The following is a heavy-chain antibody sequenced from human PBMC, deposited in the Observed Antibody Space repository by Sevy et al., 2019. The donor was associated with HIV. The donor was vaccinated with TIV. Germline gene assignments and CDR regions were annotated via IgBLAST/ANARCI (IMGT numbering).Heavy chain of an antibody. J-gene: IGHJ4*02. Sequence: GGSLRLSCAASGFTFNKYNMNWVRQAPGKGLEWVSTITGYSTDIYYADSVKGRFTISRDDAKNSLYLQMNGLRAEDRAIYYCASAEQTYFFDYWGQGTLVTVSS. CDR1: GFTFNKYN. V-gene: IGHV3-21*06. CDR3: ASAEQTYFFDY. CDR2: ITGYSTDI.